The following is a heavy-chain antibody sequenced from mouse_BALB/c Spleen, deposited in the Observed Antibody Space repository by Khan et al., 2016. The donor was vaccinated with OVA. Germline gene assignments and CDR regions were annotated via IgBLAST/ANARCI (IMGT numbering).Heavy chain of an antibody. D-gene: IGHD2-1*01. J-gene: IGHJ2*01. Sequence: VQLQQSGTVLARPGASVKMSCKASGYTFTSYWMHWVKQRPGQGLEWIGAIYPGNSDTNYNQKFKGKAKLTAVTSTSTAYLELNSLTNEDSAVYCCTRNGFGNYESWDYWGQGTTLTVSS. CDR2: IYPGNSDT. CDR3: TRNGFGNYESWDY. V-gene: IGHV1-5*01. CDR1: GYTFTSYW.